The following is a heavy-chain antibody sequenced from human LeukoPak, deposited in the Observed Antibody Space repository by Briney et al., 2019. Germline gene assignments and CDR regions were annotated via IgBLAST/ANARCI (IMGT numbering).Heavy chain of an antibody. CDR2: ISGSGGST. CDR3: AKEAPRPVRGFISVYFDY. V-gene: IGHV3-23*01. J-gene: IGHJ4*02. D-gene: IGHD3-10*02. Sequence: PGGSLRLSCAASGFTFSSYGMHRVRQAPGKGLEWVSGISGSGGSTNYADSVKGRFTISRDNSKNTLYLQMNNLRAEDTAVYYCAKEAPRPVRGFISVYFDYWGQGTLVTVSS. CDR1: GFTFSSYG.